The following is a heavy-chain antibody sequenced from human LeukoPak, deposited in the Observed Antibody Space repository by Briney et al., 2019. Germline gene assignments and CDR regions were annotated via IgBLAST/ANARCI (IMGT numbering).Heavy chain of an antibody. D-gene: IGHD4-17*01. Sequence: GGSLRLSCAASGFTLNNYDMNWVRQAPGKGLEWLSAINSASDTFYANSVKGRSTISRDNSKNTLYLQMNSLRGDDTAVYYCAKEGRGPDGDTDGFESWGQGTMVTVSS. CDR3: AKEGRGPDGDTDGFES. CDR2: INSASDT. CDR1: GFTLNNYD. J-gene: IGHJ3*02. V-gene: IGHV3-23*01.